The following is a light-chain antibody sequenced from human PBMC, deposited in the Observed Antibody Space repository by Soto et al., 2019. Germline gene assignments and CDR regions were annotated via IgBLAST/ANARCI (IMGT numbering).Light chain of an antibody. Sequence: DIHMTQSPSTLSFCVGARVTITCRASQSISGWLAWYQQKPGKAPKLLIYDVSSLESGVPSRFSGSGSGTEFTLAISSLQPDDFATYYCQQYNSYPWTFGQGTKVDIK. CDR2: DVS. V-gene: IGKV1-5*01. CDR3: QQYNSYPWT. J-gene: IGKJ1*01. CDR1: QSISGW.